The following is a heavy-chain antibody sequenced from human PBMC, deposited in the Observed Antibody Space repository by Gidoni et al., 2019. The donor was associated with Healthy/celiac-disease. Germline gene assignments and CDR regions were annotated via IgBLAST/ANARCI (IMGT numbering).Heavy chain of an antibody. CDR2: IYPGDSDT. D-gene: IGHD3-22*01. CDR1: GYSFTRYW. V-gene: IGHV5-51*01. CDR3: ARQGSSGYYYVDPFDY. Sequence: EVQLVQSGAEVKKPGESLKISCKGSGYSFTRYWIGLVRQMPGKGLEWMGIIYPGDSDTRYSPSFQGQVTISADKSISTAYLQWSSLKASDTAMYYCARQGSSGYYYVDPFDYWGQGTLVTVSS. J-gene: IGHJ4*02.